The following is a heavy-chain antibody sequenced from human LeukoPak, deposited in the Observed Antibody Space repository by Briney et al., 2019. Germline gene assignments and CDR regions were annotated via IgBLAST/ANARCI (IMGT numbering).Heavy chain of an antibody. Sequence: ASVKVSCKASGYTFTSYDINWVRQATGQGLEWMGWMNPNSGNTGYAQKFQGRVTMTRNTSISTAYMELSSLRSEDTAVYYCARESRYCGSTSCYTGFDFDYWGQGTLVTVSS. CDR3: ARESRYCGSTSCYTGFDFDY. V-gene: IGHV1-8*01. D-gene: IGHD2-2*02. J-gene: IGHJ4*02. CDR2: MNPNSGNT. CDR1: GYTFTSYD.